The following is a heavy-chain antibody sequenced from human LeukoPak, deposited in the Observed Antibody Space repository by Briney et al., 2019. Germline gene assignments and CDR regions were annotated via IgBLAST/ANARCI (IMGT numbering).Heavy chain of an antibody. V-gene: IGHV3-48*03. Sequence: GGSLRLSCAASGFTFSSYEMNWVRQAPGKGLEWVSYISTSGSTIYYADSVKGRFTISRDNAKNSLYLQMNSLRAEDAAVYYCARVYYYYMDVWGKGTTVTISS. CDR2: ISTSGSTI. CDR1: GFTFSSYE. CDR3: ARVYYYYMDV. J-gene: IGHJ6*03.